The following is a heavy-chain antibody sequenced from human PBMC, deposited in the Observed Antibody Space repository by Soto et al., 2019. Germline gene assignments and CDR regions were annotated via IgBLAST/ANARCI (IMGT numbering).Heavy chain of an antibody. J-gene: IGHJ4*02. V-gene: IGHV1-69*01. Sequence: QVQLVQSGAEVKKPGSSVKVSCKASGGTFSSYAISWVRQAPGQGLEWMGGIIPIFGTANYAQRFQGRVTITADESTSTAYMELSSLRSEDTAVYYCARGPHYDFWSGYSFDYWGQGTLVTVSS. CDR3: ARGPHYDFWSGYSFDY. D-gene: IGHD3-3*01. CDR2: IIPIFGTA. CDR1: GGTFSSYA.